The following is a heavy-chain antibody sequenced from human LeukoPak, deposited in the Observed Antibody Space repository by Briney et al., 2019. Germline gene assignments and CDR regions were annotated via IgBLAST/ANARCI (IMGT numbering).Heavy chain of an antibody. CDR1: GFTFSNYA. CDR3: AKDPETYSSRWFDS. J-gene: IGHJ5*01. CDR2: LSDNGGSP. V-gene: IGHV3-23*01. D-gene: IGHD2-21*01. Sequence: GGSLRLSCAASGFTFSNYAMSWVRQAPGKGLEWVSSLSDNGGSPYYADSVKGRFTISRDNSKNTLYLHMISLRVEDTAVYYCAKDPETYSSRWFDSWGQGTLVTVSS.